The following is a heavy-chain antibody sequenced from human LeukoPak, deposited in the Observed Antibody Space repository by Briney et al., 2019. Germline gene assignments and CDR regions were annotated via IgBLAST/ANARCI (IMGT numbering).Heavy chain of an antibody. Sequence: PGGSLRLSCAASGFTFSSHAMSWVRQAPGKGLEWVSAISGSGGSTYYADSVKGRFTISRDNSKNTLYLQMNSLRAEDTAVYYCAKDQSSGWYGGYYFDYWGQGTLVTVSS. V-gene: IGHV3-23*01. J-gene: IGHJ4*02. CDR1: GFTFSSHA. D-gene: IGHD6-19*01. CDR3: AKDQSSGWYGGYYFDY. CDR2: ISGSGGST.